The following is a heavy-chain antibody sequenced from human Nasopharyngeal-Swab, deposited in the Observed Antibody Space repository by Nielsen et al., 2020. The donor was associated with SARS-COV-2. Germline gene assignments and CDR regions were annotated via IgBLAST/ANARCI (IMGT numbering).Heavy chain of an antibody. CDR1: GYSISSGYY. Sequence: SETLSLTCTVSGYSISSGYYWGWIRQPPGKGLEWSGSIYHSGSTYYNPSLKSRVTISVDTSKNQFSLKLSSVTAADTAVYYCARDQTVGAYYYWGQGTLVTVSS. D-gene: IGHD1-26*01. CDR2: IYHSGST. CDR3: ARDQTVGAYYY. V-gene: IGHV4-38-2*02. J-gene: IGHJ4*02.